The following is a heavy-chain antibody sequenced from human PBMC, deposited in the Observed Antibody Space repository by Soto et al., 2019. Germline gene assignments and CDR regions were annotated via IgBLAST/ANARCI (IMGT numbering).Heavy chain of an antibody. Sequence: SETLSRTGTLSGASITSTTYFWASSRQPRGRGLEWVGSIYYSGKIHYNPSLKSRVNISVDRSKNQFCLQMTSVTAADTAVYYCAKNLPSTGRFHYWGQGTLVTVSS. J-gene: IGHJ4*01. V-gene: IGHV4-39*01. D-gene: IGHD2-2*01. CDR1: GASITSTTYF. CDR2: IYYSGKI. CDR3: AKNLPSTGRFHY.